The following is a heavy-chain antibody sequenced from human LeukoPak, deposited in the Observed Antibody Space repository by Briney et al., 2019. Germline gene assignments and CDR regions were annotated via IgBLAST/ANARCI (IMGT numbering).Heavy chain of an antibody. V-gene: IGHV3-30*01. CDR2: ISYDGSNK. J-gene: IGHJ3*02. D-gene: IGHD3-3*01. CDR3: AAALLRFSFDI. CDR1: GFTFSSYA. Sequence: GRSLRLSCAASGFTFSSYAMHWVRQAPGKGLEWVAVISYDGSNKYYADSVKGRFTISRDNSKNTLYLQMNSLRAEDTAVYYCAAALLRFSFDIWGQGTMVSVSS.